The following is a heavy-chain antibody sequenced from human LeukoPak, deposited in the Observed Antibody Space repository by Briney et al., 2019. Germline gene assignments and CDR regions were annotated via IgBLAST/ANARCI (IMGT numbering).Heavy chain of an antibody. D-gene: IGHD6-19*01. CDR3: ARDPYSSGWYLY. V-gene: IGHV3-66*01. CDR2: IYSGGTT. Sequence: SGGSLRLTCEASGFNVSTNYMSWVRQAPGKGLEWVSVIYSGGTTYYADAMQGRFTISRDISKNTVYLQLTSLRVEDTAVYYCARDPYSSGWYLYWGQGILVTVSS. CDR1: GFNVSTNY. J-gene: IGHJ4*02.